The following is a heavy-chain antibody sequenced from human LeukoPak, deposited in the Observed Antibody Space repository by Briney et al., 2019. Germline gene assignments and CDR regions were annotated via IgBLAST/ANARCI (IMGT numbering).Heavy chain of an antibody. J-gene: IGHJ3*02. Sequence: GGSLRLSCAASGFTFSSYAMSWVRQAPGKGLEWVSAISCSGGSTYYADSVKGRFTISRDNSKNTLYLQMNSLRAEDTAVYYCAKAWLWNDIVSAFDIWGQGTMVTVSS. CDR1: GFTFSSYA. V-gene: IGHV3-23*01. D-gene: IGHD1-1*01. CDR2: ISCSGGST. CDR3: AKAWLWNDIVSAFDI.